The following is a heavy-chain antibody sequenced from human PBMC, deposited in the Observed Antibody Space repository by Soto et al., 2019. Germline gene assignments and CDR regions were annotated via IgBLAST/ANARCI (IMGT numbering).Heavy chain of an antibody. Sequence: SETLSLTCAVYGGSFSGYYWSWIRQPPGKGLEWIGEINHSGSTNYNPSLKSRVTISVDTSKNQFSLKLSSVTAADTAVYYCARGRSDANSRYYDILTGYYNFDYWGQGTLVTVSS. CDR2: INHSGST. J-gene: IGHJ4*02. CDR1: GGSFSGYY. CDR3: ARGRSDANSRYYDILTGYYNFDY. V-gene: IGHV4-34*01. D-gene: IGHD3-9*01.